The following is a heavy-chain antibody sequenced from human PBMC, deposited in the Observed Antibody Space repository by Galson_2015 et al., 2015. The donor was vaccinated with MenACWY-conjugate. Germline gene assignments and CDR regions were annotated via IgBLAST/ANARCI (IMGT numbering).Heavy chain of an antibody. J-gene: IGHJ3*02. Sequence: SLRLSCAASGFTFSSYAMHWVRQAPGKGLEYVSAISSNGGSTYYADSVKGRFTISRDNSKNTLYLQTGSLRAEDMAVYYCARGAVAATWAFDIWGQGTMVTVSS. CDR2: ISSNGGST. V-gene: IGHV3-64*02. CDR3: ARGAVAATWAFDI. D-gene: IGHD6-19*01. CDR1: GFTFSSYA.